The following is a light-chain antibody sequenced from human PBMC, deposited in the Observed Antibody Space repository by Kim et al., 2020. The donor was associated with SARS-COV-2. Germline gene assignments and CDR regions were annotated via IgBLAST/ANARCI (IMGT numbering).Light chain of an antibody. CDR3: QQYHNWPPT. V-gene: IGKV3D-15*01. Sequence: EIVVTQSPVTLSVSPGERATLSCRASQGISSNLAWYQQKPGQAPRLLISGASTATGIPARFSGGGSGTEFTLTISSLQSEDFAVYYCQQYHNWPPTFGQGTKVDIK. J-gene: IGKJ1*01. CDR1: QGISSN. CDR2: GAS.